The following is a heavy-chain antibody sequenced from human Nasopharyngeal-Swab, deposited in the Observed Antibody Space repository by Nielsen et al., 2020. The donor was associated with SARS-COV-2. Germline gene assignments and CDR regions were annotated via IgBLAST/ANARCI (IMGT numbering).Heavy chain of an antibody. CDR2: INAGNGNT. V-gene: IGHV1-3*01. Sequence: ASVKVSCKASGYTFTSYAMHWVRQAPGQRLEWMGWINAGNGNTKYSQKFQGRVPITRDTSASTAYMELSSLRSEDTAVYYCARGIAAAGTLDYWGQGTLVTVSS. D-gene: IGHD6-13*01. CDR3: ARGIAAAGTLDY. CDR1: GYTFTSYA. J-gene: IGHJ4*02.